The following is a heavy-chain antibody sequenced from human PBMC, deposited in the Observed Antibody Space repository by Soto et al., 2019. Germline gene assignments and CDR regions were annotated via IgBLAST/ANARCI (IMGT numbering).Heavy chain of an antibody. V-gene: IGHV4-30-4*01. CDR1: GGSISSGDYY. CDR3: ARERLRGYSYGLGSYWYFDL. J-gene: IGHJ2*01. Sequence: QVQLQESGPGLVKPSQTLSLTCTVSGGSISSGDYYWSWIRQPPGKGLEWIGYIYYSGSTYYNPSLKGRVAISVDTSTKQFSLKLSSVTAADTAVYYCARERLRGYSYGLGSYWYFDLWGRGTLVTVSS. CDR2: IYYSGST. D-gene: IGHD5-18*01.